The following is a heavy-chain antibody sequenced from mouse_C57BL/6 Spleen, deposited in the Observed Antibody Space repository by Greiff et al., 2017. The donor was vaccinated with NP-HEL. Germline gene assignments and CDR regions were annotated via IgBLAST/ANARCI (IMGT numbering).Heavy chain of an antibody. CDR3: AREGDGVVGPFDV. V-gene: IGHV1-80*01. CDR1: GYAFSSYW. Sequence: VQLQQSGAELVKPGASVKISCKASGYAFSSYWMNWVKQRPGKGLEWIGQIYPGDGDTNYNGKFKGKATLTADKSSSTAYMQLSSLTSEDSAVYFCAREGDGVVGPFDVWGTGTTVTVSS. J-gene: IGHJ1*03. D-gene: IGHD1-1*01. CDR2: IYPGDGDT.